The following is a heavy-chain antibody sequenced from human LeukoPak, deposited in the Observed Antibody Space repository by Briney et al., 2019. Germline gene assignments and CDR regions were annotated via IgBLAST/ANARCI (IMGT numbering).Heavy chain of an antibody. D-gene: IGHD3-3*01. J-gene: IGHJ6*03. CDR1: GCTFSSYC. CDR3: ARDHAVVGPSEVSRFLEWFNYYMDV. V-gene: IGHV3-7*01. CDR2: IKQDGSEK. Sequence: GGSLRLSCEASGCTFSSYCMSWVRQAPGKGLEWLANIKQDGSEKYYVDSVKGRFTISRDNAKNSLYLQMNSLRAEDTAVYYCARDHAVVGPSEVSRFLEWFNYYMDVWGKGTTVTVSS.